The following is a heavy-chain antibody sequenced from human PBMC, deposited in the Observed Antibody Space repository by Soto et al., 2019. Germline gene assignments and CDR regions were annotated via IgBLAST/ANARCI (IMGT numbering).Heavy chain of an antibody. D-gene: IGHD3-22*01. Sequence: QVLLVQSGGEVKKPGASVKVSCKASGYTFSSYGINWVRQAPGQGLEWLGWVSAYNDNIDYAQTFQGRVTMTTDKSTNTAYMELRSLGSDDTAVYYCARGNYYDRRGYFSALDIWGQGTMVTVSS. V-gene: IGHV1-18*01. J-gene: IGHJ3*02. CDR1: GYTFSSYG. CDR2: VSAYNDNI. CDR3: ARGNYYDRRGYFSALDI.